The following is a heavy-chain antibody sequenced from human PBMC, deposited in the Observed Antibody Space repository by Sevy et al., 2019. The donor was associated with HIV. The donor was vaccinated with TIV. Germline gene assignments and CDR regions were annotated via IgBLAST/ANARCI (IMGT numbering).Heavy chain of an antibody. CDR2: INQGGNQK. CDR1: GFTFSSYW. Sequence: GGSLRLSCAASGFTFSSYWINWVRQAPGEGLEWVANINQGGNQKHYMDSVKGRFTISRDNAENAVYLQMNSLRVEDTAVYYCARGPSGAAAGRFDSWGQGTPVTVSS. CDR3: ARGPSGAAAGRFDS. D-gene: IGHD6-13*01. V-gene: IGHV3-7*01. J-gene: IGHJ4*02.